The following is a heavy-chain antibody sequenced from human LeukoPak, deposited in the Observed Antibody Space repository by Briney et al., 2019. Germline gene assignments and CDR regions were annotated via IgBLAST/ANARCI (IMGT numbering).Heavy chain of an antibody. CDR3: ARVLLSGSYFKDAFDI. D-gene: IGHD3-10*01. J-gene: IGHJ3*02. CDR1: GGSISSYY. CDR2: IYTSGST. V-gene: IGHV4-4*09. Sequence: PSETLSLTCTVSGGSISSYYWSWIRQPPGKGLEWIGYIYTSGSTNYNPSLKSRVTISVDTSKNQFSLKLSSVTAADTAAYYCARVLLSGSYFKDAFDIWGQGTMVTVSS.